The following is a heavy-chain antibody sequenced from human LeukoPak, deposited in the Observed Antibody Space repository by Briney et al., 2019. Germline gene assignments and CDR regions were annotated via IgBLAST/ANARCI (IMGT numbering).Heavy chain of an antibody. CDR3: ARGGRLGNSLYDAFDI. Sequence: GGSLRLSCAASGFTFSNYAMSWVRQAPGKGLEWVSAISGSASSTYHADSVKGRFTISRDNSKNTLYLQMNSLRAEDTAVYYCARGGRLGNSLYDAFDIWGQGTMVTVSS. CDR2: ISGSASST. CDR1: GFTFSNYA. J-gene: IGHJ3*02. D-gene: IGHD4-23*01. V-gene: IGHV3-23*01.